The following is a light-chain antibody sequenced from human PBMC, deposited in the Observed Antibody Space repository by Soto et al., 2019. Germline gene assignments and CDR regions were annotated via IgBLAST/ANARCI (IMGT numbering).Light chain of an antibody. CDR2: GNS. CDR3: QSYDNSLSGVV. Sequence: QSVLTQPPSVSEAPGQRVTISCTGSSSNIGAGYDVHWYQHLPGTAPKLLIYGNSNRPSGVPDRFSGSKSGTSASLAITGLQVEDEADYYCQSYDNSLSGVVFGGGTKLTVL. CDR1: SSNIGAGYD. V-gene: IGLV1-40*01. J-gene: IGLJ2*01.